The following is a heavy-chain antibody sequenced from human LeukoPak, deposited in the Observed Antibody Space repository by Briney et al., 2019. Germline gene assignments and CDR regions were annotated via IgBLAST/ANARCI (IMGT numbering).Heavy chain of an antibody. CDR2: FDPEDGET. D-gene: IGHD6-19*01. CDR3: ATDQDSSGWFDY. CDR1: GYTLTELS. J-gene: IGHJ4*02. Sequence: ASATVSCKVSGYTLTELSMDWVRQAPGKGLEWMGGFDPEDGETIYAQKFQGRVTMTEDTSTDTAYMELSSLRSEDTAVYYCATDQDSSGWFDYWGQGTLVTVSS. V-gene: IGHV1-24*01.